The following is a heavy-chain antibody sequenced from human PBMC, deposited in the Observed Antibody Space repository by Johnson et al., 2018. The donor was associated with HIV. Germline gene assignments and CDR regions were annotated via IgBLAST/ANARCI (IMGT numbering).Heavy chain of an antibody. CDR3: AREGESLLDAFDI. V-gene: IGHV3-30*04. D-gene: IGHD3-16*01. J-gene: IGHJ3*02. CDR1: GFTFSRYA. CDR2: ISYDGSNK. Sequence: QPGRSLRLSCAASGFTFSRYAMHWVRQAPGKGLEWVAVISYDGSNKYYADSVKGRFTISRDNSKNTLYLQMTSLRAEDTAVYYCAREGESLLDAFDIWGQGTMVTVSA.